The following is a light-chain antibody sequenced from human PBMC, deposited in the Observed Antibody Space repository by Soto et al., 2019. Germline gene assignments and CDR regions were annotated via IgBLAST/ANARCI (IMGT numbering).Light chain of an antibody. CDR1: HSVSIN. CDR2: LAS. CDR3: QQYGSSPPWT. Sequence: EIVLTQSPATLSVYPGERATLSCRASHSVSINLAWYQQKPGQAPRLLIYLASSRATGIPDRFSGSGSGTDFTLTISRLEPEDFAVYYCQQYGSSPPWTFGQGTKVDIK. V-gene: IGKV3-20*01. J-gene: IGKJ1*01.